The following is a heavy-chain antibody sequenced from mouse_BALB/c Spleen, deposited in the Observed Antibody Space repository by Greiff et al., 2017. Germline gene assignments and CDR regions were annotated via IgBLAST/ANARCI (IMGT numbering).Heavy chain of an antibody. Sequence: EVKLVESGGGLVKPGGSLTLSCAASGFTFSSYAMSWVRQTPEKRLEWVATISSGGSYTYYPDSVKGRFTISRDNAKNTLYLQMSSLRSEDTAMYYCARQGGYGNYFLGYFDYWGQGTTLTVSS. V-gene: IGHV5-9-3*01. D-gene: IGHD2-1*01. CDR2: ISSGGSYT. J-gene: IGHJ2*01. CDR1: GFTFSSYA. CDR3: ARQGGYGNYFLGYFDY.